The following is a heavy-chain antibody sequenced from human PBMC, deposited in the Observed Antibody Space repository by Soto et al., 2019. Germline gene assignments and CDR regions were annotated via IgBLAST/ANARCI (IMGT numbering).Heavy chain of an antibody. Sequence: GASVKVSCKVSGYTLTELSMHWVRQAPGKGLEWMGGFDPEDGETIYAQKFQGRVTMTEDTSTDTAYMEPSSLRSEDTAVYYCATDNYGEGWFDPWGQGTLVTVSS. D-gene: IGHD4-17*01. CDR2: FDPEDGET. CDR3: ATDNYGEGWFDP. J-gene: IGHJ5*02. CDR1: GYTLTELS. V-gene: IGHV1-24*01.